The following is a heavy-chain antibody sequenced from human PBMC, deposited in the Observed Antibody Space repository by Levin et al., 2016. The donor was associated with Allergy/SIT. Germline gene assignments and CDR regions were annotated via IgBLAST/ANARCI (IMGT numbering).Heavy chain of an antibody. CDR3: ARDGGFCSGGSCYSDYYMDV. Sequence: WIRQPPGKGLEWVSSISSSSSYIYYADSVKGRFTISRDNAKNSLFLLMNSLRAEDTAVYYCARDGGFCSGGSCYSDYYMDVWGKGTTVTVSS. CDR2: ISSSSSYI. V-gene: IGHV3-21*01. J-gene: IGHJ6*03. D-gene: IGHD2-15*01.